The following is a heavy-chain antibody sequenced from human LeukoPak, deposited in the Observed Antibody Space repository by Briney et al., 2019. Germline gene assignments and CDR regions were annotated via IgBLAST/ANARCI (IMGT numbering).Heavy chain of an antibody. J-gene: IGHJ5*02. D-gene: IGHD6-13*01. V-gene: IGHV1-18*01. CDR2: ISAYNGNT. CDR3: ARAAAGIIHPFDP. CDR1: GYTFTSYG. Sequence: WASVKVSCKASGYTFTSYGISWVRQAPGQGLEWIGWISAYNGNTNYAQKLQGRVTMTTDTSTSTAYMELRSLRSDDTAVYYCARAAAGIIHPFDPWGQGTLVTVSS.